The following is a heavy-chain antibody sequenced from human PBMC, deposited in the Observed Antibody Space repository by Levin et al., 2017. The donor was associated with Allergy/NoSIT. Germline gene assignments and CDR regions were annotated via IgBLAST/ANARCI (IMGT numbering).Heavy chain of an antibody. V-gene: IGHV3-30-3*01. CDR2: ISYDGSNK. D-gene: IGHD2-21*02. Sequence: GGSLRLSCAASGFTFSSYAMHWVRQAPGKGLEWVAVISYDGSNKYYADSVKGRFTISRDNSKNTLYLQMNSLRAEDTAVYYCAREGCGGDCYGIFDIWGQGTMVTVSS. CDR3: AREGCGGDCYGIFDI. J-gene: IGHJ3*02. CDR1: GFTFSSYA.